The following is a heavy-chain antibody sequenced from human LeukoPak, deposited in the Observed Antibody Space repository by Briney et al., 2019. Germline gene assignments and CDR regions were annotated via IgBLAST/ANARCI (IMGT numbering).Heavy chain of an antibody. V-gene: IGHV3-30*03. CDR2: ISYDGSNR. D-gene: IGHD2-15*01. CDR1: GINISSYG. J-gene: IGHJ4*02. Sequence: GGSLRLSCAASGINISSYGMHWVRQAPGKGLEWVAVISYDGSNRYYADSVKGRFTISRDNSKNTLYLQMNSLRAEDTAVYYCARVLSRGYVVVVAAIGYWGQGTLVTVSS. CDR3: ARVLSRGYVVVVAAIGY.